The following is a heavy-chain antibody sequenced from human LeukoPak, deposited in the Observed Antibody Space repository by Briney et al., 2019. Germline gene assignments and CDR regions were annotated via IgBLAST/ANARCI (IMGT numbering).Heavy chain of an antibody. Sequence: SETLSLTCTVSGGSISSYYWSWIRQPPGKGLEWIGYIYYSGSTNYNPSLKSRVTISVDTSKNQFSLKPSSVTAADTAVYYCARGSPAIHCSGGSCYFDYWGQGTLVTVSS. CDR3: ARGSPAIHCSGGSCYFDY. J-gene: IGHJ4*02. CDR1: GGSISSYY. CDR2: IYYSGST. V-gene: IGHV4-59*01. D-gene: IGHD2-15*01.